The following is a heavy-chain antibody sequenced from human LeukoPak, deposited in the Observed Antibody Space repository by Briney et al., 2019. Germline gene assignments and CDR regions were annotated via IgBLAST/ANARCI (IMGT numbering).Heavy chain of an antibody. CDR3: ARQHTIFGVVTLYFDY. Sequence: SETLSLTCTVSGGSISSSGYYWGWIRQPPGKGLEGIGSIYYSGSTYYNPSRKSRVTISVDTSKNQFSLKLSSVTAADTAVYYCARQHTIFGVVTLYFDYWGQGTLVTVSS. V-gene: IGHV4-39*01. CDR1: GGSISSSGYY. D-gene: IGHD3-3*01. CDR2: IYYSGST. J-gene: IGHJ4*02.